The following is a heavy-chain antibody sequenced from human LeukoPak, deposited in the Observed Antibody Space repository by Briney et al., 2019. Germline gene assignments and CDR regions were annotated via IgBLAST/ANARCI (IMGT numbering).Heavy chain of an antibody. CDR2: ISKDERNK. CDR3: AKDLQSAYACDH. Sequence: QPGRSLRLSCAASGFTFSSSNMHWVRQAPGKGLEWVADISKDERNKDYADSVKGRFTISRDNFNNFVFLQMDSLRVEDTALYYCAKDLQSAYACDHRGQGTLVTVSS. D-gene: IGHD5-24*01. CDR1: GFTFSSSN. J-gene: IGHJ4*02. V-gene: IGHV3-30*18.